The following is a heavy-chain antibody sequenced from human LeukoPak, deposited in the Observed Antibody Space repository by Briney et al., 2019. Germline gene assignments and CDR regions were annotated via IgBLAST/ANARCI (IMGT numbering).Heavy chain of an antibody. V-gene: IGHV4-38-2*02. J-gene: IGHJ4*02. CDR1: GFSLSTSGM. Sequence: SGPALVKPTQTLTLTCTFSGFSLSTSGMCVSWIRQSPGKGLEWIGSIYHTGSTYYNPSLKSRVTISLDASNKQFSLRLSSVTAADTAVYYCARGSHPVTGTLGGYFDPWGQGTLVTVSS. D-gene: IGHD6-19*01. CDR3: ARGSHPVTGTLGGYFDP. CDR2: IYHTGST.